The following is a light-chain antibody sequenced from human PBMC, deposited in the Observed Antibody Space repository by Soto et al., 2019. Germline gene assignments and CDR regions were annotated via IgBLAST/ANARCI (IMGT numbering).Light chain of an antibody. CDR1: QSVSNNY. V-gene: IGKV3-20*01. J-gene: IGKJ5*01. CDR2: GAS. Sequence: EIVLTQSPGTLSLSPVERATLSCRASQSVSNNYLAWYQQKPGQAPRLLIYGASNRATGIPDRFSGSGSGTDFTLTISRLEPEDFAVYYCQQYGSSSTFGQGTRLEIK. CDR3: QQYGSSST.